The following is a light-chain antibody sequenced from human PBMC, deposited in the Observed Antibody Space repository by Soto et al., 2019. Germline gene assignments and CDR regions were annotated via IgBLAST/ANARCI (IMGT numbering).Light chain of an antibody. CDR3: QQSNTIPYT. CDR1: QSISSY. CDR2: AAS. J-gene: IGKJ2*01. Sequence: DIQMTQSPSSLSASVGDIFTITCRASQSISSYLNWYQQKPGKAPKLLIYAASSLQSGVPSRFSGSGSGTDSTLTISSLQPEDIATYYCQQSNTIPYTFGQGPRWIS. V-gene: IGKV1-39*01.